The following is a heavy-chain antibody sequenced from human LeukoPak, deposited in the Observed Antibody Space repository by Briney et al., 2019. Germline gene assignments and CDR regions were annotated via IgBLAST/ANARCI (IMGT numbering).Heavy chain of an antibody. CDR1: GFTVSSNY. J-gene: IGHJ4*02. Sequence: GGSLRLSCAASGFTVSSNYMSWVRQAPGKGLEWVSVIYSGGSTYYADSVKGRFTISRDNSKNTLYLQVNSLRAEDTAVYYCARDSTAGATPYWGQGTLVTVSS. D-gene: IGHD1-26*01. V-gene: IGHV3-66*01. CDR2: IYSGGST. CDR3: ARDSTAGATPY.